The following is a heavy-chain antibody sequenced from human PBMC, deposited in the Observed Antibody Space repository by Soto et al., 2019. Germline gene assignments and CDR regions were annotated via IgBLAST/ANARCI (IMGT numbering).Heavy chain of an antibody. CDR3: ARSVEGHFDY. J-gene: IGHJ4*02. Sequence: GGSLRLSCAASGFSFSSYTMHWVRQTPGEGLERVAVISHDGGDKYYADSVKGRFTISRDNAKNSLYLQMNSLRFEDTAVYYCARSVEGHFDYWGQGTVVTVSS. V-gene: IGHV3-30*04. CDR1: GFSFSSYT. D-gene: IGHD6-19*01. CDR2: ISHDGGDK.